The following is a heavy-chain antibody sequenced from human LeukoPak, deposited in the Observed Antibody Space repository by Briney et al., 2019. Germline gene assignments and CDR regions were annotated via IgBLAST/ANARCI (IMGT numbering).Heavy chain of an antibody. CDR2: ITSTSTYI. CDR3: ARVRWELRGHKGRAFDI. V-gene: IGHV3-21*01. Sequence: GGSLRLSCAASGFTFSTYNMNWVRQTPGKGLEWVSSITSTSTYIYYADSVKGRFTISRDNAKNSLYLQMNSLRAEDTAVYYCARVRWELRGHKGRAFDIWGQGTMVTVSS. CDR1: GFTFSTYN. D-gene: IGHD1-26*01. J-gene: IGHJ3*02.